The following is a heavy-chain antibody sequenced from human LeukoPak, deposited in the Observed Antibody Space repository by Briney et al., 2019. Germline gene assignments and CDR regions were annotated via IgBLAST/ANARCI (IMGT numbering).Heavy chain of an antibody. V-gene: IGHV3-23*01. CDR1: GFTFSSYA. CDR2: ISGSGGST. D-gene: IGHD6-19*01. J-gene: IGHJ4*02. CDR3: ARAYSTGPNDY. Sequence: PGGSLRLSCAASGFTFSSYAMSWVRQAPGKGLEWVSVISGSGGSTNYADSVKGRFTISRDNAKNSLYLEVNSLRAEDTALYYCARAYSTGPNDYWGQGTLVTVSS.